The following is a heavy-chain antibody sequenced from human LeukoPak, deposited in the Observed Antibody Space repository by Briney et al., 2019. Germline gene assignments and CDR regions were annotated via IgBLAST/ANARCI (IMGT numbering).Heavy chain of an antibody. CDR1: GFTFSHYA. V-gene: IGHV3-30-3*01. J-gene: IGHJ6*02. D-gene: IGHD3-22*01. CDR3: AKDEYYYDSSGYYLPFVHYGMDV. Sequence: QSGGSLRLSCAASGFTFSHYAMHWVRQAPGKGLEWVAVISYDGSNKYYADSVKGRLTISRDNSKNTLYLQMNSLRAEDTAVYYCAKDEYYYDSSGYYLPFVHYGMDVWGQGTTVTVSS. CDR2: ISYDGSNK.